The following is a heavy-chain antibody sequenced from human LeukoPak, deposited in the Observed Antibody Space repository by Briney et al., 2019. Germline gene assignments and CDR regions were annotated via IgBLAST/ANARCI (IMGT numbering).Heavy chain of an antibody. J-gene: IGHJ4*02. CDR1: GFTFDDYG. CDR3: ARATTYDILTGYFDY. V-gene: IGHV3-20*04. Sequence: GGSLRLSCAASGFTFDDYGMSWVRQAPGKGLEWVSGINWNGGSTGYADSVKGRFTISRDNAKNSLYLQMNSLRAEDTAVYYCARATTYDILTGYFDYWGQGTLVTVSS. CDR2: INWNGGST. D-gene: IGHD3-9*01.